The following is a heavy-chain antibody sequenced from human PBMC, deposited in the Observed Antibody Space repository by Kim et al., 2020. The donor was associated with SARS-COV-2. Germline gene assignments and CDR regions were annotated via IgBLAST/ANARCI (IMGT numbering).Heavy chain of an antibody. Sequence: SVKVSCKASGYTFSSYAISWVRQAPGQRLEWMGGINPSIGTTNYAQKFQGRVTITADGSTSTAYMELSSLRSEDTAVYYCARGWVYSYCDGGRAFDIWGQGTMVTVSS. CDR3: ARGWVYSYCDGGRAFDI. CDR2: INPSIGTT. CDR1: GYTFSSYA. V-gene: IGHV1-69*13. D-gene: IGHD2-21*01. J-gene: IGHJ3*02.